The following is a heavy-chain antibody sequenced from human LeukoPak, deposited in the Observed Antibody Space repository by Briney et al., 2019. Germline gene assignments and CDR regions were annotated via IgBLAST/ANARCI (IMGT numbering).Heavy chain of an antibody. D-gene: IGHD4-17*01. Sequence: SETLSLTCTVSGGSISSYYWSWIRQPPGKGLEWIGYIYYSGSTNYNPSLKSRVTISVDTSKNQFSLRLSSVTAADTAVYYCARLYGDYGVTRYGMDVWGQGTTVTVSS. CDR1: GGSISSYY. V-gene: IGHV4-59*01. CDR2: IYYSGST. CDR3: ARLYGDYGVTRYGMDV. J-gene: IGHJ6*02.